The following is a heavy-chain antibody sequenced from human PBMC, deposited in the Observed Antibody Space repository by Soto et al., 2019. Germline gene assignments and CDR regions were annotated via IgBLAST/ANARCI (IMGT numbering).Heavy chain of an antibody. J-gene: IGHJ4*02. CDR3: AASYGSGYRAFDY. V-gene: IGHV1-69*02. D-gene: IGHD3-10*01. CDR2: INPIVSMS. Sequence: QVQLVQSGTEVKKPGSSVKVSCKASGDTFSFYTINWVRQAPGLGLEWVGRINPIVSMSNYAQKFQGRVTMTADKSTSTDYMELRSLRSDDTAMYFCAASYGSGYRAFDYWGQGALVTVSS. CDR1: GDTFSFYT.